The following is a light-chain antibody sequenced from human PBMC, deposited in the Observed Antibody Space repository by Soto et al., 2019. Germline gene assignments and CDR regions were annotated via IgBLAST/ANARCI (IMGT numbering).Light chain of an antibody. Sequence: DIQVAQSPSTLSASVGDRVTITCRASKSISTWLACYQHKPGTAPKLLIYKASTLDRGVSSRFSGSGSETEFTLTISSMQTEDSTTDYCQQYSRDSPWLFGQGTKVAI. CDR3: QQYSRDSPWL. CDR2: KAS. V-gene: IGKV1-5*03. CDR1: KSISTW. J-gene: IGKJ1*01.